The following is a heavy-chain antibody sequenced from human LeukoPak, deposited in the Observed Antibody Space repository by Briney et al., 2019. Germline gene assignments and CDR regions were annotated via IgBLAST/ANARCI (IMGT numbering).Heavy chain of an antibody. D-gene: IGHD3-9*01. CDR1: GFTFSSYG. CDR3: ARDRGDFLTGYYSSFDY. J-gene: IGHJ4*02. Sequence: PGGSLRLSCAASGFTFSSYGMRWVRQAPGKGLEWVAVIWYDGSNKYYADSVKGRFTISRDNSKNTLYLQMNSLRAEDTAVYYCARDRGDFLTGYYSSFDYWGQGTLVTVSS. CDR2: IWYDGSNK. V-gene: IGHV3-33*01.